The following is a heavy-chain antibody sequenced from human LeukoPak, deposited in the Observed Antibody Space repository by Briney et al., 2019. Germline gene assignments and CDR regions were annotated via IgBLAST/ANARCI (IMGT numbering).Heavy chain of an antibody. J-gene: IGHJ4*02. D-gene: IGHD3-22*01. V-gene: IGHV1-18*01. CDR1: GYTFSSYG. CDR2: INSYNGNT. Sequence: ASVKVSCKASGYTFSSYGVSWVRQAPGQGLEWMGWINSYNGNTIYPQKLQGRVSMTTDASTSTAYMELRSLRSDDTAVYYRARGFTYYYDSSGYPILGYWGQGTLVTVSS. CDR3: ARGFTYYYDSSGYPILGY.